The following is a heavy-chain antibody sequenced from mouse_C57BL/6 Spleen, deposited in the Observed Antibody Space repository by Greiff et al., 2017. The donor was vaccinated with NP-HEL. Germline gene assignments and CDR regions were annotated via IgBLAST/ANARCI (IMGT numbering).Heavy chain of an antibody. D-gene: IGHD1-1*01. V-gene: IGHV5-17*01. CDR2: ISSGSSTI. CDR1: GFTFSDYG. CDR3: ARRGIYYYGSSYDAMDY. Sequence: EVMLVESGGGLVKPGGSLKLSCAASGFTFSDYGMHWVRQAPEKGLEWVAYISSGSSTIYYADTVKGRFTISRDNAKNTLFLQMTSLRSEDTAMYYCARRGIYYYGSSYDAMDYWGQRTSVTVSS. J-gene: IGHJ4*01.